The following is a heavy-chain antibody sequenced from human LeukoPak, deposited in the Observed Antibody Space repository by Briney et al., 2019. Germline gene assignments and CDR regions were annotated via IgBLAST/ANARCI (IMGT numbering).Heavy chain of an antibody. CDR3: AKDLGRDGYNLGKYRY. Sequence: GGSLRLSCAASGFTFSSYDMSWVRQAPGKGLERVSVISGSGDSTHYADSVKGRFTISRDNSKNTLYLQMNSLRAEDMAVYYCAKDLGRDGYNLGKYRYWGQGTLVTVSS. J-gene: IGHJ4*02. V-gene: IGHV3-23*01. D-gene: IGHD5-12*01. CDR2: ISGSGDST. CDR1: GFTFSSYD.